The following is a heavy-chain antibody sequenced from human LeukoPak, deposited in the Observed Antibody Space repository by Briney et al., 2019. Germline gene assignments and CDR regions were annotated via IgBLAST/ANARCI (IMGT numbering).Heavy chain of an antibody. V-gene: IGHV4-39*01. CDR3: ARHLPTVVPAANHAFDI. Sequence: SETLSLTCTVSGGSISSSSYYWGWIRQPPGKGLEWIGSIYYSGSTYYNPSLKSRVTISVDTSRNQFSLKLSSVTAADTAVYYCARHLPTVVPAANHAFDIWGQGTMVTVSS. CDR2: IYYSGST. CDR1: GGSISSSSYY. D-gene: IGHD2-2*01. J-gene: IGHJ3*02.